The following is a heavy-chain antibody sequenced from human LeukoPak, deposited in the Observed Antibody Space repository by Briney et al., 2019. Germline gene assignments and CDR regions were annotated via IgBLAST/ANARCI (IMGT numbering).Heavy chain of an antibody. Sequence: GGSLRLSCAASGFTFSSYEMNWVRQAPGKGLEWVADIWYDGSNKYYADSVKGRFTIYRHNSKNTLYLQVNSLRVEDTAVYYCARFRGVAGTSPFDYWGQGTLVTVSS. CDR2: IWYDGSNK. J-gene: IGHJ4*02. CDR3: ARFRGVAGTSPFDY. D-gene: IGHD6-19*01. CDR1: GFTFSSYE. V-gene: IGHV3-33*08.